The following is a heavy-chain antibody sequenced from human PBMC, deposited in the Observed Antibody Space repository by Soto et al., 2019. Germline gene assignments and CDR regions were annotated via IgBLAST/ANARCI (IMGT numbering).Heavy chain of an antibody. J-gene: IGHJ4*02. CDR2: IYYSGST. D-gene: IGHD3-3*01. CDR1: GGSISSGGYY. V-gene: IGHV4-31*03. CDR3: ARAHAGDYVGVATDFDY. Sequence: QVQLQESGPGLVKPSQPLSLTCTVSGGSISSGGYYWSWIRQHPGKGLEWIGYIYYSGSTYYNPSLKSRVTISVDTSKNQFSLKLSSVTAADTAVYYCARAHAGDYVGVATDFDYWGQGTLVTVSS.